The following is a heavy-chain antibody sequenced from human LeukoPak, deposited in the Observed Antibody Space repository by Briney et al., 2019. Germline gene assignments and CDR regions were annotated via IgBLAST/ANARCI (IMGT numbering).Heavy chain of an antibody. Sequence: ASVKVSCKASGGTFSSYAISWVRQAPGQGLEWMGGIIPIFGTANYAQKFQGRVTITTDESTSTAYMELSSLRSEDTAVYYCASGWTDCYYYMDVWGKGTTVTVPS. J-gene: IGHJ6*03. CDR2: IIPIFGTA. CDR3: ASGWTDCYYYMDV. V-gene: IGHV1-69*05. D-gene: IGHD2-15*01. CDR1: GGTFSSYA.